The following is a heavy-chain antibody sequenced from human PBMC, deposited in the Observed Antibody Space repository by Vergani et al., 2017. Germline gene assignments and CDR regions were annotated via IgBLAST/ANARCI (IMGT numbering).Heavy chain of an antibody. CDR3: ARRDSSSPALDY. Sequence: EVQLVESGGGLVQPGGSLRLSCEASGFSFPGYATSWVRQAPGKGLEWVSAIGTAGDTYYPGSVKGRFTISRENAKNSLYLQMNGLRAGDTAVYYCARRDSSSPALDYWGQGTLVTVSS. CDR2: IGTAGDT. CDR1: GFSFPGYA. J-gene: IGHJ4*02. V-gene: IGHV3-13*01. D-gene: IGHD6-6*01.